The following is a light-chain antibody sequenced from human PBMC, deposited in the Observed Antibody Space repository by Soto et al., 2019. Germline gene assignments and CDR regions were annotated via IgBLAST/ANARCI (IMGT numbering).Light chain of an antibody. CDR2: EVS. CDR1: TSDVGRYKF. J-gene: IGLJ1*01. Sequence: QSALTQPASVSGSPGQSITISCTGTTSDVGRYKFVSWYQQHPGKAPKLLIYEVSNRPSGVPDRFSGSKSGNTASLTISGLQAEDEADYYCSLYTSSSTYVFGTGTKVTVL. CDR3: SLYTSSSTYV. V-gene: IGLV2-14*01.